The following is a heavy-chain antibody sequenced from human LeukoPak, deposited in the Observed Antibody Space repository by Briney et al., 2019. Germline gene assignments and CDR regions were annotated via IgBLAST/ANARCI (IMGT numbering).Heavy chain of an antibody. CDR3: ARHGIAAAGRDPHYDY. V-gene: IGHV4-39*01. J-gene: IGHJ4*02. CDR1: GGSISSSSYY. CDR2: IYYSGST. Sequence: SETLSLTCTVSGGSISSSSYYWGWIRQPPGKGLEWIGSIYYSGSTYYNPSLKSRVTISVDTSKNQFSLKLSSVTAADTAVYYCARHGIAAAGRDPHYDYWGQGTLVTVSS. D-gene: IGHD6-13*01.